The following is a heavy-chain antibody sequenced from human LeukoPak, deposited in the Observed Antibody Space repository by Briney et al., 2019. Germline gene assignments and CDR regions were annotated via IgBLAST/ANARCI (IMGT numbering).Heavy chain of an antibody. CDR3: ARRVVIDEPDDY. CDR2: IYYSGST. Sequence: PSETLSLTCTVSGGSISSSSYYWGWIRQPPGKGLEWIGSIYYSGSTYYNPSLKSRVTISVDTSKNQFSLKLSSVTAADTAVYYCARRVVIDEPDDYWGQGTLVTVSS. V-gene: IGHV4-39*07. D-gene: IGHD3-16*02. CDR1: GGSISSSSYY. J-gene: IGHJ4*02.